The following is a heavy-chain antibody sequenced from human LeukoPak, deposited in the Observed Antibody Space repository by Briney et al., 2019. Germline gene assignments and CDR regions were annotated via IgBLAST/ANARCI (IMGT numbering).Heavy chain of an antibody. CDR3: ARDGQYDSSGYYHDY. J-gene: IGHJ4*02. V-gene: IGHV3-21*01. CDR1: GFTFSSYN. CDR2: ISSSSSYI. Sequence: GGSLRLSCAASGFTFSSYNMNWVRQAPGKGLEWVSSISSSSSYIYYADSVKGRFTISRDNAKNSLYLQMNSLRAEDTAVYYCARDGQYDSSGYYHDYWGQGTLVTVSS. D-gene: IGHD3-22*01.